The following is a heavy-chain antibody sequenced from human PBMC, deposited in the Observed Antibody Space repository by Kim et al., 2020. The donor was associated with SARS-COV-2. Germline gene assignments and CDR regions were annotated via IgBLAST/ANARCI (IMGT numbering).Heavy chain of an antibody. Sequence: GGSLRLSCAASGFTFRSYAMAWVRQAPGRGLEWVSTIGSTGSSTYHADSVKGRFTISRDNSKNTLYLQMNSLRAEDTAIYYCAKDLRGRVAPEVAYWGQGTLVTVSS. CDR1: GFTFRSYA. D-gene: IGHD2-15*01. J-gene: IGHJ4*02. V-gene: IGHV3-23*01. CDR3: AKDLRGRVAPEVAY. CDR2: IGSTGSST.